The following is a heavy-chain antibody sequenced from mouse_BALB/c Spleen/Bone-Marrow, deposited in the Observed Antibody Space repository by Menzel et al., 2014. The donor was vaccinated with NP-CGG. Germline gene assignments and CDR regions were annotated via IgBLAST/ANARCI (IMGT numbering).Heavy chain of an antibody. CDR3: ARPYYGLYAMDY. Sequence: VMLVESGPGLVAPSQSLSITCTVSGFSLTNHGVHWVRQPPGKGLEWLGVIWAGGSTNYNSALMSRLSISKDNSKSQVFLKMNSLQTDDTAMYYCARPYYGLYAMDYWGQGTSVTVSS. J-gene: IGHJ4*01. V-gene: IGHV2-9*02. CDR1: GFSLTNHG. CDR2: IWAGGST. D-gene: IGHD1-2*01.